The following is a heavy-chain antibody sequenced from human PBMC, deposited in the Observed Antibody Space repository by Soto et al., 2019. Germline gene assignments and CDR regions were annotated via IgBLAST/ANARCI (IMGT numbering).Heavy chain of an antibody. CDR3: GRESGETWDYEAS. J-gene: IGHJ5*02. D-gene: IGHD1-7*01. CDR2: LNTYGNT. V-gene: IGHV4-4*07. CDR1: GGSISSYR. Sequence: SETLSLTCTVSGGSISSYRWGWIRQPAGKGLEWIGRLNTYGNTHYNPSLKSRVTVSVDTSRNQFFLTLRSVTAADSAVYHCGRESGETWDYEASWGQGTPVTVSS.